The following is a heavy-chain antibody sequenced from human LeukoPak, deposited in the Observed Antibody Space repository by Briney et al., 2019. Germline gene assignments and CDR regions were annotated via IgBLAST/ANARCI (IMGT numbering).Heavy chain of an antibody. V-gene: IGHV4-34*01. CDR1: GGSFSGYY. CDR3: ARGRAYYYGSGRSSWVDY. Sequence: SETLSLTCAVYGGSFSGYYWSWIRQPPGKGLERIGEINHSGSTNYNPSLKSRVTISVDTSKNQFSLKLSSVTAADTAVYYCARGRAYYYGSGRSSWVDYWGQGTLVTVSS. CDR2: INHSGST. J-gene: IGHJ4*02. D-gene: IGHD3-10*01.